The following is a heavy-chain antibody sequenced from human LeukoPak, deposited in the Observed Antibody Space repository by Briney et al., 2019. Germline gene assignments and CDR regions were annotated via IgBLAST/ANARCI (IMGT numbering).Heavy chain of an antibody. D-gene: IGHD3-22*01. CDR1: GYSFTSYW. Sequence: GESLKISCKGSGYSFTSYWIGWVRQMPGKGLEWMGIIYPGDSDTRYSPSFQGQVTISADKSISTAYLQWSSLKASDTAMYYCARGPIGDSSGYSPYVEYWGQGTLVTVSS. V-gene: IGHV5-51*01. CDR2: IYPGDSDT. J-gene: IGHJ4*02. CDR3: ARGPIGDSSGYSPYVEY.